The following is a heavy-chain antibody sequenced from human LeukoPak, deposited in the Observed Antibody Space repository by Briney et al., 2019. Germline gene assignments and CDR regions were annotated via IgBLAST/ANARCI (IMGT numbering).Heavy chain of an antibody. J-gene: IGHJ3*02. Sequence: ASVKVSCKAFGYTFTSYFMHWVRQAPGQGLEWMGIISPISGSTTYAQKSQGRVTVTRVTSTSTVYMELSSLRSEDTALYYCARAYSNTDGFDIWGQGTMVTVSS. D-gene: IGHD4-11*01. CDR1: GYTFTSYF. CDR3: ARAYSNTDGFDI. V-gene: IGHV1-46*01. CDR2: ISPISGST.